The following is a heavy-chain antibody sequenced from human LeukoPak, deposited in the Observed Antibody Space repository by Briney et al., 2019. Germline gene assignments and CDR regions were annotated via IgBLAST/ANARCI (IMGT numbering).Heavy chain of an antibody. D-gene: IGHD6-19*01. CDR3: ARRSGIAVAGAFDY. CDR1: GFTFSTYW. CDR2: IKQDGSEK. J-gene: IGHJ4*02. V-gene: IGHV3-7*01. Sequence: GGSLRLSCAASGFTFSTYWMSWVRQAPGKGLEWVANIKQDGSEKYYVDSVKGRFTISRDKAKKLLYLQMNSLRAEDTAVYYCARRSGIAVAGAFDYWGQGTLVTVSS.